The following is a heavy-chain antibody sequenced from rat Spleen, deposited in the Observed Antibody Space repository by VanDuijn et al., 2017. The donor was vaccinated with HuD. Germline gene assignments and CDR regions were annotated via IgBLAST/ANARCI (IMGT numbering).Heavy chain of an antibody. D-gene: IGHD5-1*01. Sequence: EVQLVESDGGLVQPGRSLKLSCAASGFTFSDYYMAWVRQAPTKGLEWVATISYDGSSTYYRDSVKGRFTISRDNAKSTLYLQMDSLRSEDTATYYCARPNWEEYWYFDFWGPGTMVTVSS. CDR3: ARPNWEEYWYFDF. CDR2: ISYDGSST. V-gene: IGHV5-29*01. J-gene: IGHJ1*01. CDR1: GFTFSDYY.